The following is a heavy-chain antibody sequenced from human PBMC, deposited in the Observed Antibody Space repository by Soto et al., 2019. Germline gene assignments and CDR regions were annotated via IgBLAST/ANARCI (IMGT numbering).Heavy chain of an antibody. CDR1: GFTFSSYS. D-gene: IGHD4-17*01. V-gene: IGHV3-48*01. J-gene: IGHJ3*02. Sequence: GGSLRLSCAASGFTFSSYSMNWVRQAPGKGLEWVSYISSSSSTIYYADSVKGRFTISRDNAKNSLYLQMNSLRAEDTAVYYCARDRHGPDYGDYVYAFDIWGQGTMVTVSS. CDR2: ISSSSSTI. CDR3: ARDRHGPDYGDYVYAFDI.